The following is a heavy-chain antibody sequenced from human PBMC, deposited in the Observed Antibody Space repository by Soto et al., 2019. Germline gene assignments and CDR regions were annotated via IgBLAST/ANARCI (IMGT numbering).Heavy chain of an antibody. CDR2: IIPIFGTA. D-gene: IGHD4-4*01. CDR1: VGTFSGYA. V-gene: IGHV1-69*13. J-gene: IGHJ6*02. CDR3: ARAKGYSKVSEDYYYYGMDV. Sequence: SVKVSCKASVGTFSGYAISWVRQAPGQGLEWMGGIIPIFGTANYAQKFQGRVTITADESTSTAYMELSSLRSEDTAVYYCARAKGYSKVSEDYYYYGMDVWGQGTTVTVSS.